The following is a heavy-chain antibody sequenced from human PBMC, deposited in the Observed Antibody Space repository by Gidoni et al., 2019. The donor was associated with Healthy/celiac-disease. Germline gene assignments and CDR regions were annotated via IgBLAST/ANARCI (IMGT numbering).Heavy chain of an antibody. CDR3: TRWGPGSGGSSRLDY. CDR2: IRSKAYGGTT. Sequence: EVQLVESGGGLVKPGRSLRLSCTASGFTFGDYAMSWFRQAPGKGLEWVGFIRSKAYGGTTEYAASVKGRFTISRDDSKSIAYLQMNSLKTEDTAVYYCTRWGPGSGGSSRLDYWGQGTLVTVSS. CDR1: GFTFGDYA. V-gene: IGHV3-49*05. D-gene: IGHD2-15*01. J-gene: IGHJ4*02.